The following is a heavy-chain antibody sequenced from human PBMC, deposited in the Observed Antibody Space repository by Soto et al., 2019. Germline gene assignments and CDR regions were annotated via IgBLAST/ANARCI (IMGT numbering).Heavy chain of an antibody. CDR1: GGTFSSYA. J-gene: IGHJ5*02. CDR3: AREANYYDSSGYHNWFDP. V-gene: IGHV1-69*13. D-gene: IGHD3-22*01. Sequence: SVKVSCKASGGTFSSYAISWVRQAPGQGLEWMGGIIPIFGTANYAQKFQGRVTITADESTSTAYMELSSLRSEDTAVYYCAREANYYDSSGYHNWFDPWGQGTPGHRLL. CDR2: IIPIFGTA.